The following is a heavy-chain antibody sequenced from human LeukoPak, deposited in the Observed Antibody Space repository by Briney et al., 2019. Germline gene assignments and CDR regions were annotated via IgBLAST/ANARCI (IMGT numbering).Heavy chain of an antibody. D-gene: IGHD5-18*01. V-gene: IGHV4-61*02. Sequence: SETLSLTCTVSGGSISSGPYYWNWIRQPAGKGLEWIGRISTRGSTNYNTSLKSRLTLSIDTSNNQFSLSLNSVTAADTAIYYCARGQKYRSGYTVTELGSGYFDYWGQGTLVTVSS. CDR3: ARGQKYRSGYTVTELGSGYFDY. CDR1: GGSISSGPYY. J-gene: IGHJ4*02. CDR2: ISTRGST.